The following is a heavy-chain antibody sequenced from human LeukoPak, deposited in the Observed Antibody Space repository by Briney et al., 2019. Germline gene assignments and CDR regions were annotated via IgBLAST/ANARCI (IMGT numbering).Heavy chain of an antibody. Sequence: GGSLRLSCAASGFTFSNARMSWVRQAPGKGLEWVGRIKSKTDGGTTDYAAPVKGRFTISRDDSKNTLYLQMNSLKTEDTAVYYCTSPYTNYYYYGMDVWGQGTTVTVSS. CDR3: TSPYTNYYYYGMDV. V-gene: IGHV3-15*01. CDR2: IKSKTDGGTT. CDR1: GFTFSNAR. D-gene: IGHD2-2*02. J-gene: IGHJ6*02.